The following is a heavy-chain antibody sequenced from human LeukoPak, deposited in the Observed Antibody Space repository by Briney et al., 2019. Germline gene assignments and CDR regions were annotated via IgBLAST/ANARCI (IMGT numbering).Heavy chain of an antibody. CDR2: TYYSGST. V-gene: IGHV4-39*07. CDR3: ARGLAVRSYYGSGENRGWFDP. Sequence: SETLSLTCTASGGSISSSSYYWGWIRQPPGKGLEWIGSTYYSGSTYYNPSLKSRVTISVDTSKNQFSLKLSSVTAADTAVYYCARGLAVRSYYGSGENRGWFDPWGQGTLVTVSS. CDR1: GGSISSSSYY. J-gene: IGHJ5*02. D-gene: IGHD3-10*01.